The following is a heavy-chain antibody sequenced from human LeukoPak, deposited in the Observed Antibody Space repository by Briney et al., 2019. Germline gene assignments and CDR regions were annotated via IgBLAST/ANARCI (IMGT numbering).Heavy chain of an antibody. CDR2: MYYRGST. CDR3: ATIPYSSDSYYYFDY. CDR1: GGSVSSGSYY. V-gene: IGHV4-61*01. J-gene: IGHJ4*02. D-gene: IGHD2-21*01. Sequence: SETLSLTCPVSGGSVSSGSYYWSWIRQPPGKGLEWIAYMYYRGSTNYNPSLKSRVTISVDASKNQFSLKLSSVTAADTAVYYCATIPYSSDSYYYFDYWGQGTLVAVSS.